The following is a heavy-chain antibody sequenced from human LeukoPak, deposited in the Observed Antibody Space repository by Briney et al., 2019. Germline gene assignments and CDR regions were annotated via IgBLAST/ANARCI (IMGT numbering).Heavy chain of an antibody. CDR2: IIPIFGTA. CDR1: GGTFSSYA. J-gene: IGHJ4*02. CDR3: ARGAMVRGVIDY. Sequence: GASVKVSCKASGGTFSSYAISWVRQAPGQGLEWMGGIIPIFGTANYAQKFQGRVTITTDESTSTAYMELSSLRSEDTAVYYCARGAMVRGVIDYWGQGTLVTVSS. V-gene: IGHV1-69*05. D-gene: IGHD3-10*01.